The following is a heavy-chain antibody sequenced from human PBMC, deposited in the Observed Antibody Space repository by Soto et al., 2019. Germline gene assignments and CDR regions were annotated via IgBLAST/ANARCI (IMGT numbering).Heavy chain of an antibody. Sequence: QLQLQESGPGLVKPSETLSLTCTVSGGSISSSSYYWGWSRQPPGKGLEWIGSIYNSASTYYNPSLRSRVTISVDTSKIQFSLKLSSVTAADTAVYYCASPKIAFYNWFDPWGQGTLVTVSS. CDR1: GGSISSSSYY. D-gene: IGHD3-3*02. CDR3: ASPKIAFYNWFDP. J-gene: IGHJ5*02. CDR2: IYNSAST. V-gene: IGHV4-39*01.